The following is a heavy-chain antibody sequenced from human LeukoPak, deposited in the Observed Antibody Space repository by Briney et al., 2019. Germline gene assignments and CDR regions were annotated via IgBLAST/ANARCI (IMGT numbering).Heavy chain of an antibody. CDR2: IYTSGST. CDR1: GGSISSYY. J-gene: IGHJ6*03. V-gene: IGHV4-4*07. D-gene: IGHD1-7*01. Sequence: SETLSLTCTVSGGSISSYYWSWIRQPAGKGLEWIGRIYTSGSTNYNPSLKSRATISVDKSKNQFSLKLSSVTAADTAVYYCARDPGTPLDYYYMDVWGKGTTVTVSS. CDR3: ARDPGTPLDYYYMDV.